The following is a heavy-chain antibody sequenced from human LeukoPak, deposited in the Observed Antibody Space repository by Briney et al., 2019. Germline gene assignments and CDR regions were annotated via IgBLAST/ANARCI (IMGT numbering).Heavy chain of an antibody. Sequence: GESLKISCKGSGYSFTSYWIGWVRQTPGKGLEWMGVIYPGDSRTRYNPSFEGRVIISADKSINTAYLQWSSLKASDTAMYYCACREFYSPWPGPWGQGTLVTVSS. CDR3: ACREFYSPWPGP. D-gene: IGHD5-18*01. CDR2: IYPGDSRT. V-gene: IGHV5-51*01. CDR1: GYSFTSYW. J-gene: IGHJ5*02.